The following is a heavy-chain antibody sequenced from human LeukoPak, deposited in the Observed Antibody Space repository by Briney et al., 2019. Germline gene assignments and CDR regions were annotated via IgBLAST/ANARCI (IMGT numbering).Heavy chain of an antibody. V-gene: IGHV4-4*07. CDR2: IYTSGST. CDR3: ARDHYYYDSSGYLPLDY. D-gene: IGHD3-22*01. J-gene: IGHJ4*02. CDR1: GGSLSSYY. Sequence: SETLSLTCTVSGGSLSSYYWSWIRQPAGKGLEWIGRIYTSGSTNYNPSLKSRVTMSVDTSKNQFSLKLSSVTAADTAVYYCARDHYYYDSSGYLPLDYWGQGTLVTVSS.